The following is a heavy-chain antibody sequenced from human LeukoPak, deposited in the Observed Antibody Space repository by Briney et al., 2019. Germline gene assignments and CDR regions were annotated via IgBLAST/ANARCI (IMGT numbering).Heavy chain of an antibody. D-gene: IGHD6-13*01. CDR3: ARAPYSSSWYYTDY. Sequence: SETLSLTCTVSGGSISSSTFYWGWIRQPPGKGLEWIGSIYYSGSTYYNPSLKSRVTISVDTSKNQFSLKLSSVTAADTAVYYCARAPYSSSWYYTDYWGQGTLVTVSS. CDR1: GGSISSSTFY. V-gene: IGHV4-39*07. J-gene: IGHJ4*02. CDR2: IYYSGST.